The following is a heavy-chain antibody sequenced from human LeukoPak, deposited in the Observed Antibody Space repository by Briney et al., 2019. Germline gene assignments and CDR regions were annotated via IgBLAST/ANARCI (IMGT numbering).Heavy chain of an antibody. Sequence: SETLSLTCTISGGPLSSSSYYWGWVRPPPGKGLEWIGSIYYSGSTYYNPSLKSRVTISVDTSKTQFSLKLSSVTAADTAVYYCARIHRDSGSPTWFYWGQGTLVTVSS. CDR3: ARIHRDSGSPTWFY. CDR1: GGPLSSSSYY. J-gene: IGHJ4*02. CDR2: IYYSGST. V-gene: IGHV4-39*07. D-gene: IGHD3-10*01.